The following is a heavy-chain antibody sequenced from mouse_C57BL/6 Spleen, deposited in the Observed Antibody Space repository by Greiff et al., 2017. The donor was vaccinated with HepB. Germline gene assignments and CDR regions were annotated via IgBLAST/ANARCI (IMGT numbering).Heavy chain of an antibody. CDR3: ARSDNDYVWFAY. V-gene: IGHV1-53*01. CDR2: INPSNGGT. CDR1: GYTFTSYW. Sequence: QVQLQQPGTELVKPGASVKLSCKASGYTFTSYWMHWVKQRPGQGLEWIGNINPSNGGTNYNEKFKSKATLTVDKSSSTAYMQLSSLTSADSAVYYCARSDNDYVWFAYWGQGTLVTVSA. D-gene: IGHD2-4*01. J-gene: IGHJ3*01.